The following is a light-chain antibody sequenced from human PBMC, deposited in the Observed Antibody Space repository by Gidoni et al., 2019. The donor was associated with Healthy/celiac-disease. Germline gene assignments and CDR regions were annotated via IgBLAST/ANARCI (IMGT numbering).Light chain of an antibody. CDR1: SSDVGGYNY. CDR2: DVS. Sequence: QSAVHQPAAVAGYTGQSSPSSCTGTSSDVGGYNYVSWYQQHPGKDPKLMIYDVSNRPSGVSNRFSGSKSGNSASLTISGLQAEDEADYYCSSYTSSSTLYVVFGGGTKLTVL. V-gene: IGLV2-14*01. J-gene: IGLJ2*01. CDR3: SSYTSSSTLYVV.